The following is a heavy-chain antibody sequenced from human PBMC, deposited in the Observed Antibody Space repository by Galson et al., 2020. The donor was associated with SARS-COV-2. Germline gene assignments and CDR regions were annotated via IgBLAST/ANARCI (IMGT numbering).Heavy chain of an antibody. CDR1: GFTVTSNS. D-gene: IGHD3-3*02. V-gene: IGHV3-66*01. CDR3: ARVLGDDHNRNRFDI. J-gene: IGHJ3*02. Sequence: GESLKISCAASGFTVTSNSMSWVRQVPGKGLEWVSVIYGGGDTTHYADSVQGRFSISRDSSKNTLNLQMNSLRADDTAVYYWARVLGDDHNRNRFDIWGQGTMVTVSS. CDR2: IYGGGDTT.